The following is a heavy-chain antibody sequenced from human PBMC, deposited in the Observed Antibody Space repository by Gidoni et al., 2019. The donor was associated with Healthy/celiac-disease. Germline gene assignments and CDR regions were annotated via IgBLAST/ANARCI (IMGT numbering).Heavy chain of an antibody. D-gene: IGHD5-12*01. CDR1: GYSSTSYW. J-gene: IGHJ5*02. CDR3: ARLGGRWLQFGWFDP. CDR2: IYPGDSDT. V-gene: IGHV5-51*01. Sequence: DVQLALSGAEVKKPGESLKISCQGSGYSSTSYWIGWVRQMPGKGLEWMGIIYPGDSDTRYSPSFQGQVTISADKSISTAYLQWSSLKASDTAMYYCARLGGRWLQFGWFDPWGQGTLVTVSS.